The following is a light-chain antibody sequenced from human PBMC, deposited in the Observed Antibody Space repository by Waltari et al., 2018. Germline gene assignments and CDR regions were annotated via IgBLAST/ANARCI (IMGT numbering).Light chain of an antibody. J-gene: IGKJ4*01. CDR3: QQRSNGPLT. Sequence: EIVLTQSPVTLSLSPGERATLSCRASQSVGRYLAWYQQKPGQAPRLLIYDASNRATGIPVTFSGSGSGTDFTLTISSLEPEDIAVYYGQQRSNGPLTFGGGTKVEI. CDR2: DAS. V-gene: IGKV3-11*01. CDR1: QSVGRY.